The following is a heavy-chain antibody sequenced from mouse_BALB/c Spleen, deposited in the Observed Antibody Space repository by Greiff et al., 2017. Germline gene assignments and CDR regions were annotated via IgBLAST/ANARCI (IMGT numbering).Heavy chain of an antibody. Sequence: EVKLVESGGGLVQPGGSRKLSCAASGFTFSSFGMHWVRQAPEKGLEWVAYISSGSSTIYYADTVKGRFTISRDNPKHTLFLQMTSLRSEDTAMYYCARHDYDAMDYWGEGTSGTVSS. CDR2: ISSGSSTI. CDR3: ARHDYDAMDY. V-gene: IGHV5-17*02. J-gene: IGHJ4*01. CDR1: GFTFSSFG.